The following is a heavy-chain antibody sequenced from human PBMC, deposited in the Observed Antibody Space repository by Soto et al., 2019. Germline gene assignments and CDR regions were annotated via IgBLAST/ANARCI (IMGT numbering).Heavy chain of an antibody. Sequence: QVQLVESGGGVVQPGRSLRLSCAASGFTFSSYGMHWVRQAPGKGLEWVAVISYDGSNKYYADSVQGRFTISRDNSKNTLYLQMNSLRAEDTAVYYCATVFLSGVEQWLFDPWGQGTLVTVSS. D-gene: IGHD6-19*01. CDR3: ATVFLSGVEQWLFDP. CDR1: GFTFSSYG. CDR2: ISYDGSNK. V-gene: IGHV3-30*03. J-gene: IGHJ5*02.